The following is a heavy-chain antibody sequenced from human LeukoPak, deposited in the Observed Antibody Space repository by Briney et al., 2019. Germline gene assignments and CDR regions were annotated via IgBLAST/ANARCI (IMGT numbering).Heavy chain of an antibody. CDR2: IYYSGST. J-gene: IGHJ5*01. CDR3: AAARRKGYYDSSGYPWFDS. Sequence: SETLSLTCTVSGGSISSYYWSWIRQPPGKGLEWIGYIYYSGSTNYNPSLKSRVTISVDTSKNQFSLKLSSVTAADTAVYYCAAARRKGYYDSSGYPWFDSWGQGTLVTVSS. D-gene: IGHD3-22*01. CDR1: GGSISSYY. V-gene: IGHV4-59*08.